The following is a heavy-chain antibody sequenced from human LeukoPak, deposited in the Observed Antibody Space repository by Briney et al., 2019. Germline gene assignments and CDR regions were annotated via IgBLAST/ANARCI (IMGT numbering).Heavy chain of an antibody. CDR1: GFTFSSYS. J-gene: IGHJ6*03. D-gene: IGHD4-11*01. CDR3: ARGGDTVTTGPQLLWYYYYMDV. V-gene: IGHV3-21*01. Sequence: GGSLRLSCAASGFTFSSYSMNWVRQAPGKGLEWVSSISSISSYIYYTDSVRGRFTISRDNAKNSLYLQMNGLRDEDTAVYYCARGGDTVTTGPQLLWYYYYMDVWGTGTTVTVSS. CDR2: ISSISSYI.